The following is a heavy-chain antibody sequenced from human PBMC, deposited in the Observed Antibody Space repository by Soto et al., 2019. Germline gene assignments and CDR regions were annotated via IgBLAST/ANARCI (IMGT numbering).Heavy chain of an antibody. CDR3: TRPYYDILTGKSKSDY. CDR2: IRSKANSYAT. Sequence: EVQLVESGGGLVQPGGSLKLSCAASGFTFSGSAMHWVRQASGKGLEWVGRIRSKANSYATAYAASVKGRFTISRDDSKNTAYLQMNSLKTEDTAVYYCTRPYYDILTGKSKSDYWGQGTLVTVSS. J-gene: IGHJ4*02. V-gene: IGHV3-73*01. D-gene: IGHD3-9*01. CDR1: GFTFSGSA.